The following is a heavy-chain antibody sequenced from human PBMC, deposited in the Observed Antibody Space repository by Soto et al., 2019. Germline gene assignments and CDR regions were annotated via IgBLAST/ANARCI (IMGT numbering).Heavy chain of an antibody. CDR3: AKGSEVARQELDY. CDR2: ISSSSSYI. J-gene: IGHJ4*02. CDR1: GFTFSSYS. D-gene: IGHD2-15*01. V-gene: IGHV3-21*01. Sequence: GSLRLSCAASGFTFSSYSMNWVRQAPGKGLEWVSSISSSSSYIYYADSVKGRFTISRDNSKNTLFLQMNSLRVEDTAVYYCAKGSEVARQELDYWGQGTLVTVSS.